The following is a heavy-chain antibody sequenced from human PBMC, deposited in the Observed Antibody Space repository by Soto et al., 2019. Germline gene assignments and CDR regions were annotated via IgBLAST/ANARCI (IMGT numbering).Heavy chain of an antibody. V-gene: IGHV3-73*01. J-gene: IGHJ4*02. CDR1: GFTFSGSA. CDR3: TRRGDTAMANFDY. CDR2: VRSKANSYAT. D-gene: IGHD5-18*01. Sequence: EVQLVESGGGLVQPGGSLKLSCAASGFTFSGSAVHWVRQASGKGLEWVGRVRSKANSYATAHAASVKGRFTISRAXXKDTTYLQMNSLQTEDTAVSYCTRRGDTAMANFDYWGQGILVTVSS.